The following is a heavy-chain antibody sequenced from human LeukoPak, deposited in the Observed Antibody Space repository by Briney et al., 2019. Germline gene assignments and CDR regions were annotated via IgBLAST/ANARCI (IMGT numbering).Heavy chain of an antibody. J-gene: IGHJ4*02. Sequence: SETLSLTCAVYGGSFSGYYWSWIRQPPGKGLEWLGEINYSGSTNYNPSLKSRLTISVDTSKNQFSLKLSSVTAADTAVYYCARGRTGITMVRGVIQKSLYYFDYWGQGTLVTVFS. CDR3: ARGRTGITMVRGVIQKSLYYFDY. D-gene: IGHD3-10*01. CDR2: INYSGST. CDR1: GGSFSGYY. V-gene: IGHV4-34*01.